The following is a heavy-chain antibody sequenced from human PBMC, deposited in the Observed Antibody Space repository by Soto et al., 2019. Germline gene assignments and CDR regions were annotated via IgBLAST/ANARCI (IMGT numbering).Heavy chain of an antibody. Sequence: PSETLSLTCTVSGGSISSGGYYWSWIRQHPGKGLEWIGYIYYSGSTYYNPSLKSRVTISVDTSKNQFSLKLSSVTAADTAVYYCARGIVELYRDYWGPGTLVTVSS. D-gene: IGHD1-26*01. V-gene: IGHV4-31*03. J-gene: IGHJ4*02. CDR3: ARGIVELYRDY. CDR1: GGSISSGGYY. CDR2: IYYSGST.